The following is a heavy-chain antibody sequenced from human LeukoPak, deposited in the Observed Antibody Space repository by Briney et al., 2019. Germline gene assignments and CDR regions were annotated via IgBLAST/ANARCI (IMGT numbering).Heavy chain of an antibody. CDR1: GFTFNSYA. CDR2: ISGSGGDT. J-gene: IGHJ3*02. V-gene: IGHV3-23*01. Sequence: GGSLRLSCAASGFTFNSYAMIWVRQAPGKGLEWVSGISGSGGDTHYAESVKGRFTISRDNSKNTLYLQMNSLRAEDTAVYYCAKVIGMVVGAFDIWGQGTMVTVSS. D-gene: IGHD2-15*01. CDR3: AKVIGMVVGAFDI.